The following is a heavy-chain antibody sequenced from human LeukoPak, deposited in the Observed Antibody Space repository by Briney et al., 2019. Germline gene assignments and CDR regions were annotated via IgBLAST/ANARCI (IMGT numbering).Heavy chain of an antibody. V-gene: IGHV3-23*01. Sequence: GGSLRLSCAASGFTFSSYAMSWVRQAPGKGLEWVSAISGSGGSTYYADSVKGRFTISRDNSKNTLYLQMNSLRAEDTAAYYCAKGEGITMIVVVITPQPLFDYWGQGTLVTVSS. CDR2: ISGSGGST. D-gene: IGHD3-22*01. J-gene: IGHJ4*02. CDR1: GFTFSSYA. CDR3: AKGEGITMIVVVITPQPLFDY.